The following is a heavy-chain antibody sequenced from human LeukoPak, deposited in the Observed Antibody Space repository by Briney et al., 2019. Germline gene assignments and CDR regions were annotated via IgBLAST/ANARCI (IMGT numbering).Heavy chain of an antibody. CDR1: GGSFSGYY. CDR2: INHSGST. Sequence: SETLSLTCAVYGGSFSGYYWSWIRQPPGKGLEWIGEINHSGSTNYNPSLKSRVTISVDTSKNQFSLKLSSVTAADTAVYYCARGNYAFFDYWGQGTLVTASS. V-gene: IGHV4-34*01. D-gene: IGHD1-7*01. CDR3: ARGNYAFFDY. J-gene: IGHJ4*02.